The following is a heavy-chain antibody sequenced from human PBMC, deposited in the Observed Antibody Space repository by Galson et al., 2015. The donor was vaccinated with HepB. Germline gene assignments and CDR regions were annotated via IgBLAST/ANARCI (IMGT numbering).Heavy chain of an antibody. CDR3: VKVPWGSYRSPGYFDY. V-gene: IGHV3-64D*06. J-gene: IGHJ4*02. D-gene: IGHD3-16*02. CDR2: ISSNGGST. Sequence: SLRLSCAASGFTFSSYAMHWVRQAPGKGLEYVSAISSNGGSTYYADSVKGRFTISRDNSKNTLYLQMSSLRAEDTAVYYCVKVPWGSYRSPGYFDYWGQGTLVTVSS. CDR1: GFTFSSYA.